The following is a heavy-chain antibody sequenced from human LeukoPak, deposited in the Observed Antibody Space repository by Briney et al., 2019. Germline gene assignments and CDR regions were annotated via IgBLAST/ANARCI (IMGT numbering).Heavy chain of an antibody. J-gene: IGHJ5*02. CDR1: GFTFSSYS. Sequence: PGGSLRLSCAASGFTFSSYSMNWVRRAPGKGLEWVSSISSSSSYIYYADSVKGRFTISRDNAKNSLYLQMNSLRAEDTAVYYCAREQNYYDSSGYRNWFDPWGQGTLVTVSS. D-gene: IGHD3-22*01. V-gene: IGHV3-21*01. CDR2: ISSSSSYI. CDR3: AREQNYYDSSGYRNWFDP.